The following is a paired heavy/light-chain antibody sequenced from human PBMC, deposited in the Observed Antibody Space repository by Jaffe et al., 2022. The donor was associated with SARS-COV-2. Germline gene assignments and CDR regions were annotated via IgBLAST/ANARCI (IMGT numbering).Light chain of an antibody. V-gene: IGLV3-1*01. CDR2: QDS. CDR3: QAWDSSSYVV. Sequence: SYELTQPPSVSVSPGQTASITCSGDKLGDKYACWYQQKPGQSPVLVIYQDSKRPSGIPERFSGSNSGNTATLTISGTQAMDEADYYCQAWDSSSYVVFGGGTKLTVL. CDR1: KLGDKY. J-gene: IGLJ2*01.
Heavy chain of an antibody. D-gene: IGHD2-2*01. V-gene: IGHV2-26*01. CDR2: IFSNDEK. J-gene: IGHJ6*02. CDR1: GFSLSNARMG. Sequence: QVTLKESGPVLVKPTETLTLTCTVSGFSLSNARMGVSWIRQPPGKALEWLAHIFSNDEKSYSTSLKSRLTISKDTSKSQVVLTMTNMDPVDTATYYCARIVDVVPAAFYYYYGMDVWGQGTTVTVSS. CDR3: ARIVDVVPAAFYYYYGMDV.